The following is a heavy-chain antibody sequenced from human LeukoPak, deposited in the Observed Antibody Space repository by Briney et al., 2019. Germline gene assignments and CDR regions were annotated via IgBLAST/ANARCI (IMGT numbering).Heavy chain of an antibody. CDR2: ISYHESNK. Sequence: GGSLRLSCAASGFTFSYYAIHWVRQAPGKGLEWVAVISYHESNKYYADSVKGRFTISRDNSKNTLYLQMNSLRTEDTAVYYCAKEDYYYYYMDVWGKGTTVTVSS. V-gene: IGHV3-30-3*01. CDR1: GFTFSYYA. J-gene: IGHJ6*03. CDR3: AKEDYYYYYMDV.